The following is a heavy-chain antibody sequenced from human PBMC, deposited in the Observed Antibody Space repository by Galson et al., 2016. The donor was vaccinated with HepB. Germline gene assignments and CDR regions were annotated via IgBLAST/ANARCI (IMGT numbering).Heavy chain of an antibody. CDR3: AKGSTPLHWFDS. CDR2: INGGTRNT. D-gene: IGHD3-10*01. Sequence: SLRLSCAASGFTFSNYAMTWVRQAPGKGLEWVSTINGGTRNTYYADSVKGRFTISRDDSQSTLYLHMNSLRGEDTAVYYCAKGSTPLHWFDSWGQGTLVTVSS. V-gene: IGHV3-23*01. CDR1: GFTFSNYA. J-gene: IGHJ5*01.